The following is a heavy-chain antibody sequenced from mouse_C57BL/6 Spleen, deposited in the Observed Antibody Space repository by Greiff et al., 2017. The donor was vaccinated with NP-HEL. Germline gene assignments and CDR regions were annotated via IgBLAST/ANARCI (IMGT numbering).Heavy chain of an antibody. D-gene: IGHD1-1*01. Sequence: QVQLQQSGAELVRPGTSVKLSCKASGYTFTSYWMHWVKQRPGQGLEWIGVIDPSDSYTNYNQKFKGKATLTVDTSSSTAYMQLSSLTSEDSAVYYCARKGITTVVAPAMDYWGQGTSVTVSS. CDR2: IDPSDSYT. CDR3: ARKGITTVVAPAMDY. J-gene: IGHJ4*01. CDR1: GYTFTSYW. V-gene: IGHV1-59*01.